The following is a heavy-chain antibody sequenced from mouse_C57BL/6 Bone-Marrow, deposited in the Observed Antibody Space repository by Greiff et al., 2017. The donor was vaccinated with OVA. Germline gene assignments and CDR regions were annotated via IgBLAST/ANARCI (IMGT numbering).Heavy chain of an antibody. CDR1: GYTFTSYW. CDR2: IYPGSGST. J-gene: IGHJ1*03. D-gene: IGHD1-1*01. CDR3: ARRYYGSSWYFDV. V-gene: IGHV1-55*01. Sequence: QVQLQQPGAELVKPGASVKMSCKASGYTFTSYWITWVKQRPGQGLEWIGDIYPGSGSTNYNEKFKSKATLTVDTSSSTAYMQLSSLTSADSAVYYCARRYYGSSWYFDVWGTGTTVTVSS.